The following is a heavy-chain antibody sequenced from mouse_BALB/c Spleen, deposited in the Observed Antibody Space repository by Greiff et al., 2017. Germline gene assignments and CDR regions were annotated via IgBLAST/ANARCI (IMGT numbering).Heavy chain of an antibody. V-gene: IGHV1-87*01. Sequence: QVQLQQSGAELARPGASVKLSCKASGYTFTSYWMQWVKQRPGQGLEWIGAIYPGDGDTRYTQKFKGKATLTADKSSSTAYMQLSSLASEDSAVYYCARGGIPYAMDYWGQGTSVTVSS. CDR2: IYPGDGDT. CDR3: ARGGIPYAMDY. J-gene: IGHJ4*01. CDR1: GYTFTSYW.